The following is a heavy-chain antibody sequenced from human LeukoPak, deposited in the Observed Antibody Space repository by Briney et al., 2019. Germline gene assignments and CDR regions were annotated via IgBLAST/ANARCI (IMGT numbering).Heavy chain of an antibody. V-gene: IGHV3-30*03. CDR1: GFTFSSYG. J-gene: IGHJ4*02. D-gene: IGHD6-13*01. Sequence: GRSLRLSCAASGFTFSSYGMHWVRQAPGKGLEWVAVISYDGSNKYYADSVKGRFTISRDNSKNTLYLQMNSLRAEDTAVYYCVNLKIATLGTNGWGQGTLVTVSS. CDR2: ISYDGSNK. CDR3: VNLKIATLGTNG.